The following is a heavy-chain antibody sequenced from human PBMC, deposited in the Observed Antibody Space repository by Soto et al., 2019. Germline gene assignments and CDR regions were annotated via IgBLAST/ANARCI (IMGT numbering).Heavy chain of an antibody. V-gene: IGHV2-70*01. D-gene: IGHD6-19*01. CDR1: GFSLSTSGMC. Sequence: SGPTLVNPTQTLTLTCTFSGFSLSTSGMCVSWIRQPPGKALEWLALIDWDDDKYYSTSLKTRLTISKDTSKNRVVLTMTNMDPVDTATYYCARSTGIAVAGSFDYWGQGTLVTVSS. J-gene: IGHJ4*02. CDR3: ARSTGIAVAGSFDY. CDR2: IDWDDDK.